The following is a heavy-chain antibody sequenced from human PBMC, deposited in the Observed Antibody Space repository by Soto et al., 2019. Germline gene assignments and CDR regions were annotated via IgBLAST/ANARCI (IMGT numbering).Heavy chain of an antibody. Sequence: PTLVNPTQTLTLTCTFSGFSLSTRRVRVGWIRQPPGKALTWLALIYWNDDKRYSPSLKXRLTITQDTSKNQVVRTMTXMYPVDTATYYCANSTAARQAGENWFDPCGQGTPVTVSS. D-gene: IGHD6-6*01. V-gene: IGHV2-5*01. CDR2: IYWNDDK. CDR3: ANSTAARQAGENWFDP. J-gene: IGHJ5*02. CDR1: GFSLSTRRVR.